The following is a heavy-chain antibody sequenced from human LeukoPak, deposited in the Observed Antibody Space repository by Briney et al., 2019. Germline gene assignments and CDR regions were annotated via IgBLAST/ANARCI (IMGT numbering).Heavy chain of an antibody. D-gene: IGHD3-22*01. J-gene: IGHJ4*02. CDR3: ARASDSSGYHVDFDY. V-gene: IGHV1-69*05. CDR2: IIPIFGTA. CDR1: GGTFSSYA. Sequence: ASVKVSCKASGGTFSSYAISWVRQAPGQGLEWMGGIIPIFGTANYAQKFQGRVTITTDESTSIAYMELSSLRSEDTAVYYCARASDSSGYHVDFDYWGQGTLVTVSS.